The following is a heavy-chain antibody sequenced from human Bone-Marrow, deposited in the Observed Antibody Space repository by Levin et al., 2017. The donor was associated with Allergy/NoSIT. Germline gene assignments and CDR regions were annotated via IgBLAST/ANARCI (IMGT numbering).Heavy chain of an antibody. J-gene: IGHJ4*02. D-gene: IGHD3-10*01. CDR3: ARDYYGSGSYVV. CDR1: GFTFSSYS. CDR2: ISSSSSYI. V-gene: IGHV3-21*01. Sequence: SGGSLRLSCAASGFTFSSYSMNWVRQAPGKGLEWVSSISSSSSYIYYADSVKGRFTISRDNAKNSLYLQMNSLRAEDTAVYYCARDYYGSGSYVVWGQGTLVTVSS.